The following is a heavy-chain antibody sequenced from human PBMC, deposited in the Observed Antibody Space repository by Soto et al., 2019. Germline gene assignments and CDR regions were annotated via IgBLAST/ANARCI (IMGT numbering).Heavy chain of an antibody. Sequence: QVQLQESGPGLVKPSETLSLTCTVSGGSISTYYWSWIRQPPGKGLEWIGYIYYNGRTNYNPSLESRVTISLDSSMSQISLKLSSVSAADTAVYYCARDGSGYDFWSGPYFFDYWGPGTLVTVSS. CDR3: ARDGSGYDFWSGPYFFDY. V-gene: IGHV4-59*01. D-gene: IGHD3-3*01. CDR2: IYYNGRT. CDR1: GGSISTYY. J-gene: IGHJ4*02.